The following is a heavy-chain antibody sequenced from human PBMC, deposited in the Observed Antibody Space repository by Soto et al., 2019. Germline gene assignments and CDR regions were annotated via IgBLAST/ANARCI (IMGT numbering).Heavy chain of an antibody. CDR2: INHSGST. D-gene: IGHD3-10*01. CDR1: GGSFSGYY. CDR3: AEVTMVRGVN. V-gene: IGHV4-34*01. Sequence: SETLSLTCAVYGGSFSGYYWSWIRQPPGKGLEWIGEINHSGSTNYNPSLKSRVTISVDTSKNQFSLKLSSVTAADTAVYYCAEVTMVRGVNWGQGTLVTVSS. J-gene: IGHJ4*02.